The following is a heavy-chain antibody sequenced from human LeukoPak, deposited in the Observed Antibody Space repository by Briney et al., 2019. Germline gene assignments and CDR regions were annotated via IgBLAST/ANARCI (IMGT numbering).Heavy chain of an antibody. D-gene: IGHD2-15*01. CDR2: ISNNGGYT. V-gene: IGHV3-23*01. Sequence: GGSLRLSCAASGFTFSSSAMSWVRQAPGKGLEWVSAISNNGGYTYYADSVQGRFTISRDNSKSTLRLQMNSLRAEDTAVYYCAKQLGYCSDGSCYFPYWGQGTLVTVSS. J-gene: IGHJ4*02. CDR3: AKQLGYCSDGSCYFPY. CDR1: GFTFSSSA.